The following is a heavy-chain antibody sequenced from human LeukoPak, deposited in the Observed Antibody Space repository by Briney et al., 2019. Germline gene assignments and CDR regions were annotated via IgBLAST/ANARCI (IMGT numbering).Heavy chain of an antibody. D-gene: IGHD3-10*01. CDR2: IYYSGST. CDR1: GGSISSSSYY. CDR3: ARDVADYYGSGQPPDY. Sequence: SETLSLTCTVSGGSISSSSYYWGWIRQPPGKGLEWIGSIYYSGSTYYNPSLKSRVTISVDTSKNQFSLKLSSVTAADTAVYYCARDVADYYGSGQPPDYWGQGTLVTVSS. J-gene: IGHJ4*02. V-gene: IGHV4-39*07.